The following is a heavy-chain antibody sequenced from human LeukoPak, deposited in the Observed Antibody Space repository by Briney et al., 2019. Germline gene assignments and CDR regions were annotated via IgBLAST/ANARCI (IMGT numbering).Heavy chain of an antibody. Sequence: SETLSLTCTVSGGSISSYYWIWIRQPPGKGLEWIGYIYYSGSSNYNPSLKSRVTISVDTSKNQFSLKLSSVTAADTAVYYCAGAFDYWGQGTLVTVSS. CDR2: IYYSGSS. CDR1: GGSISSYY. J-gene: IGHJ4*02. V-gene: IGHV4-59*08. CDR3: AGAFDY.